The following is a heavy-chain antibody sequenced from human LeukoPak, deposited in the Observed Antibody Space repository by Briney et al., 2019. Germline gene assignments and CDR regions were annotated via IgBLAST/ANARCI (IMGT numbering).Heavy chain of an antibody. Sequence: ASVKVSCTASGYTFTSYYMHWVRQAPGQGLEWMGIINPSGGSTSYAQKFQGRVTMTRDTSTSTVYMELSSLRSEDTAVYYCARDQGIAAAGTPYDYWGQGTLVTVSS. CDR2: INPSGGST. J-gene: IGHJ4*02. V-gene: IGHV1-46*01. CDR3: ARDQGIAAAGTPYDY. D-gene: IGHD6-13*01. CDR1: GYTFTSYY.